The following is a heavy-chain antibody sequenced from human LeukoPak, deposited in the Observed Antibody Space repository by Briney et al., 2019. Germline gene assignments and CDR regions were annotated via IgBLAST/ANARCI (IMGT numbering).Heavy chain of an antibody. CDR2: ISSSSGYI. Sequence: GGSLRLSCVASGFTFSSYSMNLVRQAPGKGLEWVSSISSSSGYIFYADSVKGRFTISRDNAKNSLYLQMNSMRAEDTAVYHCARDRGYCSGGTCYGLYFDYWGQGTLVTVSS. V-gene: IGHV3-21*01. CDR1: GFTFSSYS. D-gene: IGHD2-15*01. J-gene: IGHJ4*02. CDR3: ARDRGYCSGGTCYGLYFDY.